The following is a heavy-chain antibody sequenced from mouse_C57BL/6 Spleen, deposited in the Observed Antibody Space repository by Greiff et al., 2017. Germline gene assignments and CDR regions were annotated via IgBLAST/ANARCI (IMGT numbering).Heavy chain of an antibody. Sequence: QVQLKQPGAELVMPGASVKLSCKASGYTFTSYWMHWVKQRPGQGLEWIGEIDPSDSYTNYNQKFKGKSTLTVDKSSSTAYMQLSSLTSEDSAVYYCARGGNYSSAWFAYWGQGTLVTVSA. CDR3: ARGGNYSSAWFAY. D-gene: IGHD2-1*01. V-gene: IGHV1-69*01. J-gene: IGHJ3*01. CDR1: GYTFTSYW. CDR2: IDPSDSYT.